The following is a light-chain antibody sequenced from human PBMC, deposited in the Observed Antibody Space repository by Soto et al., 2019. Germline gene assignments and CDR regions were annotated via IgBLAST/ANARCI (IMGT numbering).Light chain of an antibody. V-gene: IGKV1-12*01. Sequence: DIQMTQSPSSVSASVGDRVTITCRASQGISNWLAWYQQKPGKAPSLLIHAASSLQSGVPSRFSGSGYGTAFTLNISSLQPEDFATYYCQQANSLPVTFGPGTKVDIK. CDR2: AAS. CDR3: QQANSLPVT. J-gene: IGKJ3*01. CDR1: QGISNW.